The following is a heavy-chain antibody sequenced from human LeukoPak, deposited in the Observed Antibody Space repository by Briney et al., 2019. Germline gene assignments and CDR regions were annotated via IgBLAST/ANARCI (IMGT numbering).Heavy chain of an antibody. CDR3: ARDGTIPL. Sequence: SETLSLTCTVSGGSISGYYYSWIRGPPGPGLGWIGQIYYSWSAKYNPSLTRQSIISIDTSKNQFSLNLSSVTAADTALYYCARDGTIPLWGQGTPVTVSS. J-gene: IGHJ4*02. CDR2: IYYSWSA. CDR1: GGSISGYY. V-gene: IGHV4-59*13. D-gene: IGHD1-14*01.